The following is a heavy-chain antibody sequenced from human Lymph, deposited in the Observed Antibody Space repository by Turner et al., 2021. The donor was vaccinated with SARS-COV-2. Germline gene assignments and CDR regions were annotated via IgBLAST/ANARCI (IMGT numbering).Heavy chain of an antibody. J-gene: IGHJ4*02. Sequence: QVQLQQRGAGLLKPSETLSPTCAVYGGSFSSYYGSWTRQPPGKGPEWIGEINRSGSTNSKPSLKSRVTISVDTSKNQFSLKLSSVTAADTAVYYCAREALLDSSGSFDYWGQGTLVTVSS. D-gene: IGHD6-19*01. V-gene: IGHV4-34*01. CDR1: GGSFSSYY. CDR3: AREALLDSSGSFDY. CDR2: INRSGST.